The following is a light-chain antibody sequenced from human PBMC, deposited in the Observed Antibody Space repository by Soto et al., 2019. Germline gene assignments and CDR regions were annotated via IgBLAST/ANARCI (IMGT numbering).Light chain of an antibody. V-gene: IGLV2-23*01. CDR3: CSFAGRRPLYV. CDR2: EGS. CDR1: SSDVGSYNL. Sequence: QSALTQPASVSGSPGQSITISCTGTSSDVGSYNLVSWYQHHPGKAPKLMIYEGSKRPSGVSNRFSGSKSGNTASLTVSGLQAENEADYYCCSFAGRRPLYVFGTGTKLTVL. J-gene: IGLJ1*01.